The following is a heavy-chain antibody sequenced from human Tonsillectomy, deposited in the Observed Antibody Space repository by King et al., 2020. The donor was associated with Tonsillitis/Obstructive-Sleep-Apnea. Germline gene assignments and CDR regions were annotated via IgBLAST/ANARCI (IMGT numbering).Heavy chain of an antibody. CDR3: ARDQRGYSPPYYYYYSMDV. CDR2: IYYSGST. CDR1: GGSISSYY. V-gene: IGHV4-59*01. J-gene: IGHJ6*03. Sequence: QLQESGPGLVKPSETLSLTCTVSGGSISSYYWSWIRQPPGKGLEWIGYIYYSGSTNYNPSLKSRVTISVDTSKNQFSLKLSSVTAADTAVYYCARDQRGYSPPYYYYYSMDVWGKGTTVTVSS. D-gene: IGHD3-22*01.